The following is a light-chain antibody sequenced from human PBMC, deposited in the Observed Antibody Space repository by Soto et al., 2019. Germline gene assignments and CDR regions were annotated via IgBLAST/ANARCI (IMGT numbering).Light chain of an antibody. CDR2: SNN. V-gene: IGLV1-44*01. Sequence: QSSLTQPRSASGTPVQRVTISFSGSSSNIGSNTLNWYQQLPGTAPKLLIYSNNQRPSGVPDRFSGSRSGTSASLAISGLQSEDEADYYCAEWDDSLNSYVFGTGNKVTV. CDR3: AEWDDSLNSYV. CDR1: SSNIGSNT. J-gene: IGLJ1*01.